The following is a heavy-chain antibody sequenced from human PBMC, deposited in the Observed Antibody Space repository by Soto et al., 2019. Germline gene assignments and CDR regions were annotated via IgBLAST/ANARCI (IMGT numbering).Heavy chain of an antibody. CDR2: IWYDGSNK. Sequence: GGSLRLSCAASGFTFSSYGMHWVRQAPGKGLEWVAVIWYDGSNKYYADSVKGRFTISRNNSKNTLYLQMNSLRAEDTAVYYCARESPYSYGPDQTYYFDYWGQGTLVTVSS. J-gene: IGHJ4*02. V-gene: IGHV3-33*01. CDR3: ARESPYSYGPDQTYYFDY. CDR1: GFTFSSYG. D-gene: IGHD5-18*01.